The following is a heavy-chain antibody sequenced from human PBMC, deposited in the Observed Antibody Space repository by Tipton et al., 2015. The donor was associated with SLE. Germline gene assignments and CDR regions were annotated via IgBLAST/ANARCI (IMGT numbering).Heavy chain of an antibody. CDR3: ARTLGAIAHTVYDAFDI. J-gene: IGHJ3*02. CDR2: LYASGTN. D-gene: IGHD1-26*01. Sequence: TLSLTCTVSGGSISTGYYQWSWIRPPAGKGLEGIGLLYASGTNNYNPSLKSRVTITGDPSNNQFFLSLSSVTAADTAVYYCARTLGAIAHTVYDAFDIWGQGKMVTVSS. V-gene: IGHV4-61*02. CDR1: GGSISTGYYQ.